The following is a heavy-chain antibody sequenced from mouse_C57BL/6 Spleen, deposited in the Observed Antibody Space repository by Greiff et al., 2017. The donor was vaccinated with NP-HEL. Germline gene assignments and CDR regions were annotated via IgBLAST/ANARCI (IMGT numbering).Heavy chain of an antibody. V-gene: IGHV1-81*01. D-gene: IGHD2-4*01. CDR1: GYTFTSYG. CDR2: IYPRSGNT. J-gene: IGHJ2*01. Sequence: QVQLQQSGAELARPGASVKLSCKASGYTFTSYGISWVKQRTGQGLEWIGEIYPRSGNTYYNEKFKGKATLTADKSSSTAYMELRSLTSEDSAVYFCARYYDYDRGVYFDDWGKGTTLTVSS. CDR3: ARYYDYDRGVYFDD.